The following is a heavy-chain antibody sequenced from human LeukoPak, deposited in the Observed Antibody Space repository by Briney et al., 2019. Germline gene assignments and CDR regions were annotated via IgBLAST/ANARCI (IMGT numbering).Heavy chain of an antibody. V-gene: IGHV4-61*02. Sequence: PSQTLSLTCTVSGGSISSGSYYWSWIRQPAGKGLEWIGRIYTSGSINYNPSLKSRVTISVDTSKNQFSLKLSSVTAADTAVYYCARLAAAGTHYWGQGTLVTVSS. CDR3: ARLAAAGTHY. CDR2: IYTSGSI. J-gene: IGHJ4*02. CDR1: GGSISSGSYY. D-gene: IGHD6-13*01.